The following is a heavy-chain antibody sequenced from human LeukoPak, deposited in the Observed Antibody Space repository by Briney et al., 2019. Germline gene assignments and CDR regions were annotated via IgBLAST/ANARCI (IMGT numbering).Heavy chain of an antibody. D-gene: IGHD3-10*01. CDR3: ARVIGHGSGSYYHEAFDY. Sequence: PGGSLRLSCAASGFTFSSYSMKWVRQAPGKGLEWVSSISSSSSYIYYADSVKGRFTISRDNAKNSLYLQMNSLRAEDTAVYYCARVIGHGSGSYYHEAFDYWGQGTLVTVSS. V-gene: IGHV3-21*01. CDR2: ISSSSSYI. J-gene: IGHJ4*02. CDR1: GFTFSSYS.